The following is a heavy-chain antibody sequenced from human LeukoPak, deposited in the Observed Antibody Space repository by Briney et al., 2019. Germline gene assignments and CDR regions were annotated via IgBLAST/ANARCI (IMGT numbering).Heavy chain of an antibody. CDR3: ATGLYCSSTSCRAY. CDR2: FDPEDGET. D-gene: IGHD2-2*01. V-gene: IGHV1-24*01. J-gene: IGHJ4*02. CDR1: GYTLTELS. Sequence: ASVKVSCKVSGYTLTELSMHWVRQAPGKGLEWMGGFDPEDGETIYAQKFQGRVTMTEDTSTDTAYMELSSLRSEDTAVYYCATGLYCSSTSCRAYWGQGTLVTVSS.